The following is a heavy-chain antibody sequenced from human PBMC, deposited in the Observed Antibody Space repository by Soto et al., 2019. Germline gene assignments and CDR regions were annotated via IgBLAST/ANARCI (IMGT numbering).Heavy chain of an antibody. CDR2: IHYSGTT. J-gene: IGHJ3*01. V-gene: IGHV4-31*03. D-gene: IGHD1-26*01. CDR1: GGSIRSGGYY. Sequence: SETLSLTCTVSGGSIRSGGYYLGWIRQHPVKGLEWIGYIHYSGTTHYNPSLRSRPNISVDTSKNTFSLTLASMTVADTAIYYCARGRVGLRELIDPFDVWGPGTMVTVSS. CDR3: ARGRVGLRELIDPFDV.